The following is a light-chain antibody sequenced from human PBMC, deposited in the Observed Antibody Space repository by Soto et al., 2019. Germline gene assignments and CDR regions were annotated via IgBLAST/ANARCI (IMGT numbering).Light chain of an antibody. Sequence: QSVLTQPPSASGTPGQRVTISCSTSSSNIGGNTVNWYQQVPGTAPKLLIYSYDQRPSGVPDRFSGSKSGTSASLAISGSQSEDEADYYCAAWDASLNGYVFGTGTKVTVL. J-gene: IGLJ1*01. CDR1: SSNIGGNT. CDR2: SYD. CDR3: AAWDASLNGYV. V-gene: IGLV1-44*01.